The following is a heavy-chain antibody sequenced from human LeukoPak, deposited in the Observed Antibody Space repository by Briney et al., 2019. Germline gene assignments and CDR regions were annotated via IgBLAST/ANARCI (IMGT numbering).Heavy chain of an antibody. CDR1: GFTFSTYA. Sequence: GGSLRLSCAASGFTFSTYAMSWVRQTPGKGLEWVSAISGSGSSTYYADSVKGRFTISRDNSKNTLYLQMNSLRAEDTAVYYCAKDYYDSSYYDYWGQGTLVTVSS. V-gene: IGHV3-23*01. D-gene: IGHD3-22*01. CDR3: AKDYYDSSYYDY. CDR2: ISGSGSST. J-gene: IGHJ4*02.